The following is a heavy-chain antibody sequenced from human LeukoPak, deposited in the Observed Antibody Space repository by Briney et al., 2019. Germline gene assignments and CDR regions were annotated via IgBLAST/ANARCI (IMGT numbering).Heavy chain of an antibody. CDR3: ARDRGGYSYGYEYDY. CDR1: GYTFTGYY. J-gene: IGHJ4*02. Sequence: ASVKVSCKASGYTFTGYYMHWVRQAPGQGLEWMGWINPNSGGTNYAQKFQGRVTMTRDTSISTAYMELSRLRSDDTAVYYCARDRGGYSYGYEYDYWGQGTLVTVSS. CDR2: INPNSGGT. V-gene: IGHV1-2*02. D-gene: IGHD5-18*01.